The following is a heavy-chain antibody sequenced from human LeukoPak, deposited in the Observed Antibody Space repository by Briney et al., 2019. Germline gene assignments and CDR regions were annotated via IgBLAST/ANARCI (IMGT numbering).Heavy chain of an antibody. Sequence: SGNVSCKASGVTFSSYAISWVREAPGQGLEWMGGIIPIFGTANYAQKFQGRVTITADEFTSTAYMELSSLRSEDTAVYYCAREDPAAAGSFDYWGQGTLVTVSS. CDR2: IIPIFGTA. V-gene: IGHV1-69*13. CDR3: AREDPAAAGSFDY. J-gene: IGHJ4*02. CDR1: GVTFSSYA. D-gene: IGHD6-13*01.